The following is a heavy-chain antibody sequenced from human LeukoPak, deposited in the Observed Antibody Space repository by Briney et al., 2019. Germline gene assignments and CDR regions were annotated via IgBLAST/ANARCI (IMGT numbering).Heavy chain of an antibody. CDR1: AFTFSTYS. V-gene: IGHV3-21*01. CDR2: ISSSSSYI. J-gene: IGHJ2*01. Sequence: PGGSLRLSCAASAFTFSTYSMNWVRQAPGKGLEWVSSISSSSSYIYYADSVKGRFTISRDNARNSLYLQMNSLRAEDTAVYYCVRDGLAAATLHWCFDLWGRGTLVTVSS. D-gene: IGHD2-15*01. CDR3: VRDGLAAATLHWCFDL.